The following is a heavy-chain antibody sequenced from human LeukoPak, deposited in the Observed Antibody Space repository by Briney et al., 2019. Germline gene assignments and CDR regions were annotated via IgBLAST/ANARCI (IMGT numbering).Heavy chain of an antibody. V-gene: IGHV1-8*03. CDR3: ARDLGSSGSKGLDY. J-gene: IGHJ4*02. CDR2: MNPNSGNT. CDR1: GYTFTSYD. D-gene: IGHD6-19*01. Sequence: GASVKVSCKASGYTFTSYDINWVRQATGQGLEWMGWMNPNSGNTGYAQKFQGRVTITRNTSISTAYMELSSLRSEDTAVYYCARDLGSSGSKGLDYWGQGTLVTVSS.